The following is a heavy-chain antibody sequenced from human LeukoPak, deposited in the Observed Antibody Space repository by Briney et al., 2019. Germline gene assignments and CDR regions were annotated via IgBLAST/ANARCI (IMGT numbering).Heavy chain of an antibody. V-gene: IGHV1-46*01. J-gene: IGHJ4*02. CDR1: GYTFTSYY. CDR3: ARDLGFHYGSDY. Sequence: ASVKVSCKASGYTFTSYYMHWVRQAPGQGLEWMGIINPSGGSTSYAQKFQRRVTMTSDTSTSTVYMELSSLRSEDTAVYYCARDLGFHYGSDYWGQGTLVTVSS. CDR2: INPSGGST. D-gene: IGHD4-17*01.